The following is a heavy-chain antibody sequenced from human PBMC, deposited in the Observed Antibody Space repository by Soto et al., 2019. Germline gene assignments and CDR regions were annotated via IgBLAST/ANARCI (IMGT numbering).Heavy chain of an antibody. D-gene: IGHD5-18*01. CDR1: DDSIGNYY. J-gene: IGHJ5*02. Sequence: PSETLSLTCTVSDDSIGNYYWSWIRQPPGRGLEWLCHIFYSGSTNYNPALKSRVTISVDTSKSQFSLKLSSVTAADTAVYYCAKYSGYNYGYFRWFDPWGQGTLVTV. CDR2: IFYSGST. CDR3: AKYSGYNYGYFRWFDP. V-gene: IGHV4-59*03.